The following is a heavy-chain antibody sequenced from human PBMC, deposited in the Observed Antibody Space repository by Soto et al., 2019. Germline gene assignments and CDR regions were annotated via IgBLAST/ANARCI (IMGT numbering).Heavy chain of an antibody. V-gene: IGHV4-61*01. J-gene: IGHJ6*02. Sequence: SETLSLTCTVSGGSVSSGSYYWSWIRQPPGKGLEWIGYIYYSGSTNYNPSLKSRVTISVDTSKNQFSLKLSSVTAADTAVYYCARGSMVRGVIRYYYYYGMDVWGQGTTVTVSS. CDR1: GGSVSSGSYY. CDR3: ARGSMVRGVIRYYYYYGMDV. D-gene: IGHD3-10*01. CDR2: IYYSGST.